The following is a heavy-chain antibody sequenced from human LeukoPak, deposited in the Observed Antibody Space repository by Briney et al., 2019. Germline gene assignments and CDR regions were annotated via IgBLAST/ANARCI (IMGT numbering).Heavy chain of an antibody. D-gene: IGHD5-12*01. CDR3: ARWVATPRGYFDY. CDR1: GGSISSGDYY. V-gene: IGHV4-39*01. CDR2: IYYTGST. Sequence: SETLSLTCTVSGGSISSGDYYWGWIRQPPGKGLKWIGNIYYTGSTYYNPSLKSRVTISVDTSKNQFSLKLSSVTAADTAVYYCARWVATPRGYFDYWGQGTLVTVSS. J-gene: IGHJ4*02.